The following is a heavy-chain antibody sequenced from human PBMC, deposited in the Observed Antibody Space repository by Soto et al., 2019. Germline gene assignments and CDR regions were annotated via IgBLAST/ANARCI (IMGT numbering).Heavy chain of an antibody. J-gene: IGHJ4*02. CDR2: ISPHSGGP. CDR3: AREEQTGANYYLDY. V-gene: IGHV1-2*02. D-gene: IGHD7-27*01. Sequence: ASVKVSCKASGYTFTGYYIHWVRQAPGQGLEWMGSISPHSGGPNYAQRFQGRVTMTRDTSMTTVYMEMSGLTSGDTAVYYCAREEQTGANYYLDYWGKGTLVTVSS. CDR1: GYTFTGYY.